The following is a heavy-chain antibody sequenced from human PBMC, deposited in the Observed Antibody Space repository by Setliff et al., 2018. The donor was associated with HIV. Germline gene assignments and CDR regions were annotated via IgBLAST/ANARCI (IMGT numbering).Heavy chain of an antibody. Sequence: PGGSLRLSCAVSGLRVSDAWLSWVRQAPGKGLEWLARIKSETDGGTTDYAAPVKGRFTILGDDSKNMLYLEMINLQTEDTSMYYFTHMGHYFDGTGYNIMYSFDYWGQGALVTVSS. V-gene: IGHV3-15*01. CDR3: THMGHYFDGTGYNIMYSFDY. CDR1: GLRVSDAW. D-gene: IGHD3-22*01. J-gene: IGHJ4*02. CDR2: IKSETDGGTT.